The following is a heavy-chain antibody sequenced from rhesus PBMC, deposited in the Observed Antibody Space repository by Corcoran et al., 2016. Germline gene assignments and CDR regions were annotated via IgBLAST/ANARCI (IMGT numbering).Heavy chain of an antibody. CDR1: GGSITGYY. CDR2: IDGNNSST. CDR3: AREEGRLVTPYFDY. J-gene: IGHJ4*01. Sequence: QVKLQQWGEGLVKPSETLSLTCAVYGGSITGYYWSWIRQPPGKGLEWIGNIDGNNSSTNYNPSLMHRITISKYTSKHQFSLKLSSVTAADTAVYYCAREEGRLVTPYFDYWGQGVLVTVSS. V-gene: IGHV4-73*01. D-gene: IGHD6S26*01.